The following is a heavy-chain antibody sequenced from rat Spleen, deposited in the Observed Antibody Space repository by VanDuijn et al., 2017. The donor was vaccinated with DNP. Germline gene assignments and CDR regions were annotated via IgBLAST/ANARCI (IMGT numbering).Heavy chain of an antibody. CDR1: GFSLTSYG. J-gene: IGHJ3*01. D-gene: IGHD1-11*01. V-gene: IGHV2S12*01. CDR2: ISGGGST. Sequence: QVQLKESGPGLVQPSQTLSLTCTVSGFSLTSYGVSWVRQPPGKGLEWIAAISGGGSTDYNSALKSRLSISRDTPKSQVFLKMNSLQTEDTAIYFCTRVYGGYRGWFPYWGQGTLVTVSS. CDR3: TRVYGGYRGWFPY.